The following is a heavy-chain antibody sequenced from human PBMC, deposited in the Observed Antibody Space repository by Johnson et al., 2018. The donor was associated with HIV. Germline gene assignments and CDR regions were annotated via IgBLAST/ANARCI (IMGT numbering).Heavy chain of an antibody. CDR1: GFTVSSNY. Sequence: VHLVESGGGVVQPGGSLRLSCAASGFTVSSNYMSWVRQAPGKGLEWVSVIYSGGSTYYADSVKGRFTISRDNSKNTLDLHMNSLRAEDTAVYYCAKDLDRELLALWAFHTWGQGTVVTVSS. J-gene: IGHJ3*02. CDR2: IYSGGST. CDR3: AKDLDRELLALWAFHT. D-gene: IGHD2-8*02. V-gene: IGHV3-66*01.